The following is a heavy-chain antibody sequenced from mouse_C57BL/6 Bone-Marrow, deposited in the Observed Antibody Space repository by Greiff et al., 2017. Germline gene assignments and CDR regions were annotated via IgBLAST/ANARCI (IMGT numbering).Heavy chain of an antibody. CDR1: GFSLTSYG. CDR2: IWRGGST. Sequence: VKLMESGPGLVQPSQSLSITCTVSGFSLTSYGVHWVRQSPGKGLEWLGVIWRGGSTDYNAAFMSRLSITKDNSKSQVFFKMNRLQADDTAIYYCAKTVYGNYWYFDVWGTGTTVTVSS. J-gene: IGHJ1*03. V-gene: IGHV2-5*01. D-gene: IGHD2-1*01. CDR3: AKTVYGNYWYFDV.